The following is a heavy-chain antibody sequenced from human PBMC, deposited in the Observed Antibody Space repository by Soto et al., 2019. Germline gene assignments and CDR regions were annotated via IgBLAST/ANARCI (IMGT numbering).Heavy chain of an antibody. D-gene: IGHD1-26*01. CDR2: IIPFFGTS. CDR3: ARVGHITNYGMAV. V-gene: IGHV1-69*01. CDR1: GGTFSSYP. Sequence: QVQLVQSGAEVKKPGSSVKVSCEASGGTFSSYPINWVRQAPGQGLEWMGGIIPFFGTSNYAQKFQGRVTITEDDSTSTAYMELLSLRSEDTAVYYCARVGHITNYGMAVWGQGTTVTVSS. J-gene: IGHJ6*02.